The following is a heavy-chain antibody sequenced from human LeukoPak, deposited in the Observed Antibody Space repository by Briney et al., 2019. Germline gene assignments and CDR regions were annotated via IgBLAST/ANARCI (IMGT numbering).Heavy chain of an antibody. V-gene: IGHV4-34*01. J-gene: IGHJ4*02. Sequence: SETLSLTCAVYGGSFSGYYWSWIRQPPGKGLEWIGEINHSGSTNYNPSLKSRVTISVDTSKNQFSLKLSSVTAADTAVYYCARGVMSPRPLFGYCSSTSCYAFDYWGQGTLVTVSS. CDR2: INHSGST. D-gene: IGHD2-2*01. CDR1: GGSFSGYY. CDR3: ARGVMSPRPLFGYCSSTSCYAFDY.